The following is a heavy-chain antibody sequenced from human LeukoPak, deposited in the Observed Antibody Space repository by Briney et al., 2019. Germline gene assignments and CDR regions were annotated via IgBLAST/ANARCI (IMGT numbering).Heavy chain of an antibody. Sequence: ASVKVSCKASGYTFTGYYMDWVRQAPGQGLEWMGRINPNSGGTNYAQKFQGRVTMTRDTSISTAYMDLSRLRSDDTAVYYCAREDNLGSGSSPIDYWGRGTLVTVSS. J-gene: IGHJ4*02. CDR3: AREDNLGSGSSPIDY. CDR2: INPNSGGT. D-gene: IGHD6-19*01. V-gene: IGHV1-2*06. CDR1: GYTFTGYY.